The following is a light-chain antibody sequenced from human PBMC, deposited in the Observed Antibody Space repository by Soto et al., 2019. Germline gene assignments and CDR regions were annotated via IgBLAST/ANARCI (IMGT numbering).Light chain of an antibody. V-gene: IGKV1-12*01. Sequence: DIQMTQSPSSVSASVGDRVTITCRASQDVSSWLAWYQQKPGKAPKLLIYDASNLDSGVPSRFSGSGSGTGFTLTISSLQSEDFATYYCQQYYSYPRAFGQGTNVDIK. CDR2: DAS. CDR1: QDVSSW. CDR3: QQYYSYPRA. J-gene: IGKJ1*01.